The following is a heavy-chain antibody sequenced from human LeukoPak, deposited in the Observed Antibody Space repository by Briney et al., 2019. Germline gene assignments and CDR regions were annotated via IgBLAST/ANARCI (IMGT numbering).Heavy chain of an antibody. CDR2: IYYSGST. D-gene: IGHD3-22*01. CDR1: GCSISSYY. V-gene: IGHV4-59*01. Sequence: SETLSLTCTVSGCSISSYYWSWIRQPPGKRLEWMGYIYYSGSTNYNPSLKSRVTISVDTSKNQFSLKLSSVTAADTAVYYCARSNYYDSSGYYYWGQGTLVTVSS. CDR3: ARSNYYDSSGYYY. J-gene: IGHJ4*02.